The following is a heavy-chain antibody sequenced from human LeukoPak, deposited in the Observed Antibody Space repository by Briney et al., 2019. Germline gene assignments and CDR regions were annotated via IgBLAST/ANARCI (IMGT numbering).Heavy chain of an antibody. V-gene: IGHV3-7*04. Sequence: PGGSLRLSCVASRFTFTSHWMNWDRQVPGKGLEWVANIKLDGSEKNYVDSVKGRFTISRDNDKNSLHLQMNSLRAEDTAVYYCARGLSNGDSRYNWFGHWGQGTLVTVSS. CDR1: RFTFTSHW. D-gene: IGHD2-8*01. CDR2: IKLDGSEK. J-gene: IGHJ5*02. CDR3: ARGLSNGDSRYNWFGH.